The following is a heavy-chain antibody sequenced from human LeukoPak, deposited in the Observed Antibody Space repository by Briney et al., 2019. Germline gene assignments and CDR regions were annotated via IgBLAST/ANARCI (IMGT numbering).Heavy chain of an antibody. CDR1: GFIFSSYS. J-gene: IGHJ4*02. CDR3: ARDRSRIVVAPSGYFDY. V-gene: IGHV3-48*01. D-gene: IGHD1-26*01. CDR2: ISTTSTTI. Sequence: PGGSLRLSCAASGFIFSSYSMSWVRHAPGKGLEWVSYISTTSTTIYYADSVKGRFTISRDNAKNSLYLQMNSLRAEDTAIYYCARDRSRIVVAPSGYFDYWGQGTLVTVSS.